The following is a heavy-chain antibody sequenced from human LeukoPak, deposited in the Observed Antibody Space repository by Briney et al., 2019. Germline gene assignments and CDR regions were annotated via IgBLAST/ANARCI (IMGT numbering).Heavy chain of an antibody. CDR1: GFTFSSYW. D-gene: IGHD3-10*01. J-gene: IGHJ4*02. Sequence: GGSLRLSCEASGFTFSSYWMKWVRQAPGKGLEWVANINEDGSEKSYVDSVKGRFTISRDNAKNSLYLQMDSLRVEDTAVYYCATYYGLGSYCRYWGQGTLVTVSS. V-gene: IGHV3-7*01. CDR3: ATYYGLGSYCRY. CDR2: INEDGSEK.